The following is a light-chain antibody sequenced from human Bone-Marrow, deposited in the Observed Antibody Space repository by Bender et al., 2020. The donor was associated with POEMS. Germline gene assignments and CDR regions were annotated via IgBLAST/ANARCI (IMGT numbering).Light chain of an antibody. CDR1: SSDVGTYNL. Sequence: QSALTQPASVSGSPGQSITISCTGTSSDVGTYNLVSWYQHHPGKAPKLIIYEANKRPSGVPARFSGSKSGTSASLAISDIQSEDEGDYYCSSWDDSLSGWVFGGGTKLTVL. CDR3: SSWDDSLSGWV. V-gene: IGLV2-23*01. J-gene: IGLJ3*02. CDR2: EAN.